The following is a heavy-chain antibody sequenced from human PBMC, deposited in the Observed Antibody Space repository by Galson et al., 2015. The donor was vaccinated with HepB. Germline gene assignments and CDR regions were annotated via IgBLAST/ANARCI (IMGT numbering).Heavy chain of an antibody. V-gene: IGHV3-33*01. D-gene: IGHD6-19*01. J-gene: IGHJ3*02. Sequence: SGAEVKKPGESLRLSCAASGFTFSSYGMHWVRQAPGKGLEWVAVIWYDGSNKYYADSVKGRFTISRDNSKNTLYLQMNSLRAEDTAVYYCARDRHSGWYVTRAFDIWGQGTMVTVSS. CDR3: ARDRHSGWYVTRAFDI. CDR1: GFTFSSYG. CDR2: IWYDGSNK.